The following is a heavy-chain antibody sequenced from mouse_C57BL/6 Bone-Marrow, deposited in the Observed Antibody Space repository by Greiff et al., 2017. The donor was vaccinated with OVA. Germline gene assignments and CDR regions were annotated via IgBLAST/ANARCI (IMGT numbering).Heavy chain of an antibody. D-gene: IGHD2-1*01. V-gene: IGHV1-7*01. J-gene: IGHJ2*01. CDR2: INPSSGYT. CDR3: ARGYYGNPYYFDY. Sequence: VQLQQSGAELAKPGASVKLSCKASGYTFTSYWMHWVRQRPGQGLEWIGYINPSSGYTKYNQKFKDKATLTVDKSSSTAYMQLSSLTYEDSAVYYCARGYYGNPYYFDYWGQGTTLTVSS. CDR1: GYTFTSYW.